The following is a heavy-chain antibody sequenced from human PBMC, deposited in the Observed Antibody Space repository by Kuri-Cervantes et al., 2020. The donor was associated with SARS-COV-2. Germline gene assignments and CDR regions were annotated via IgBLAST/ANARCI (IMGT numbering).Heavy chain of an antibody. V-gene: IGHV3-23*01. CDR1: GFTFSSYA. J-gene: IGHJ4*02. CDR3: AKLFGVVVAGTLDY. CDR2: LGGSGDVA. Sequence: ETLSLTCAASGFTFSSYAMTWVRQAPGKGLEWVSGLGGSGDVAYYADSVKGRFTISRDNSNNTLYLQMSSLRGEDTAVYYCAKLFGVVVAGTLDYWGQGTLVTVSS. D-gene: IGHD2-15*01.